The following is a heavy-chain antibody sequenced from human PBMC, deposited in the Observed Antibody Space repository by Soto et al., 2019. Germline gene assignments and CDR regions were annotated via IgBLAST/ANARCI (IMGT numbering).Heavy chain of an antibody. Sequence: PSETLSLTCTVCGGSIVSYYWSWIRQSPEKGLEWIGYVHHSGSTLYNPSLNNRATVSLDRPNNQFSLKLTSVTAADTAFYYCAREVRNSDGWYWDYWGQGALVTVSS. CDR3: AREVRNSDGWYWDY. V-gene: IGHV4-59*01. J-gene: IGHJ4*02. CDR2: VHHSGST. D-gene: IGHD6-19*01. CDR1: GGSIVSYY.